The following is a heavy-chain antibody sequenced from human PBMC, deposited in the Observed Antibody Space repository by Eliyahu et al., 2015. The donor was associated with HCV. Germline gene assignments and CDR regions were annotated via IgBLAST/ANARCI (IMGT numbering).Heavy chain of an antibody. CDR3: ARERVAGTWEAGEFDY. CDR2: INAGNGNT. Sequence: QVQLVQSGAEVKKPGASVKVSCKASGYTFTSYAMHWVRQAPGQRLEWMGWINAGNGNTKYSQKFQGRVTITRDTSASTAYMELSSLRSEDTAVYYCARERVAGTWEAGEFDYWGQGTLVTVSS. V-gene: IGHV1-3*01. CDR1: GYTFTSYA. D-gene: IGHD6-19*01. J-gene: IGHJ4*02.